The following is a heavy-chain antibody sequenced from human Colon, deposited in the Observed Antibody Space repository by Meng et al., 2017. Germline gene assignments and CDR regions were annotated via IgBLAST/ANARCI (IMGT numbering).Heavy chain of an antibody. J-gene: IGHJ4*02. CDR3: ARETYAAVAD. CDR2: IVSSGTFT. V-gene: IGHV3-11*01. D-gene: IGHD6-19*01. Sequence: QVQLVESGGGLVKPGGSLMLSCAASGFTFSDYYMSWIRQAPGKGLEWVSYIVSSGTFTHYADSVKGRFTISRDNAKNLLYLQMDSLRVEDTAVYYCARETYAAVADWGQGTLVTVSS. CDR1: GFTFSDYY.